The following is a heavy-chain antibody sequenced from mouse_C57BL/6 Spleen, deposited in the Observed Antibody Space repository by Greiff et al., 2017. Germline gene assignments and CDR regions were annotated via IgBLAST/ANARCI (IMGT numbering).Heavy chain of an antibody. CDR3: TRRYVYFDY. CDR2: IRNKANNPAT. Sequence: EVKLQESGGGLVKPGGSMKLSCAASGFTFSDAWMDWVRQSPETGLEWVAEIRNKANNPATYYAESVKGRFTISRDDSKSSVYLQLNSLRAEDTGIYYCTRRYVYFDYWGQGTTLTVSS. V-gene: IGHV6-6*01. CDR1: GFTFSDAW. J-gene: IGHJ2*01. D-gene: IGHD2-14*01.